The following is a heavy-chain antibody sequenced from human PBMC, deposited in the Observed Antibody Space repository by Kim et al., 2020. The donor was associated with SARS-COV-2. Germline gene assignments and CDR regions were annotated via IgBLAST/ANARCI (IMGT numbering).Heavy chain of an antibody. V-gene: IGHV3-23*01. CDR1: GFTFSSYA. CDR3: ANLRLHRGYSYGYFDY. J-gene: IGHJ4*02. CDR2: ISGSGGST. D-gene: IGHD5-18*01. Sequence: GGSLRLSCAASGFTFSSYAMSWVRQAPGKGLEWVSAISGSGGSTYYADSVKGRFTISRDNSKNTLYLQMNSLRAEDTAVYYCANLRLHRGYSYGYFDYWGQGTLVTVSS.